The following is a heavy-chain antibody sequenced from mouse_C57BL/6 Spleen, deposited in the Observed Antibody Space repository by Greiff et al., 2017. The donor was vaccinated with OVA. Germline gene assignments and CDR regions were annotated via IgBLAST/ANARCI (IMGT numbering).Heavy chain of an antibody. CDR2: ISDGGSYT. V-gene: IGHV5-4*01. CDR1: GFTFSSYA. CDR3: ARDAVYYDYPWFAY. D-gene: IGHD2-4*01. Sequence: DVHLVESGGGLVKPGGSLKLSCAASGFTFSSYAMSWVRQTPEKRLEWVATISDGGSYTYYPDNVKGRFTISRDNAKNNLYLQMSHLKSEDTAMYYCARDAVYYDYPWFAYWGQGTLVTVSA. J-gene: IGHJ3*01.